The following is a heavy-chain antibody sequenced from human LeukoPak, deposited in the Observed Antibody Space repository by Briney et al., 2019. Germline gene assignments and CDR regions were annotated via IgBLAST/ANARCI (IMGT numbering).Heavy chain of an antibody. V-gene: IGHV3-48*04. D-gene: IGHD3-10*01. CDR3: ARGGRFGELSSSL. CDR2: ISTSSRTI. Sequence: GGSLRLSCAGSGFTFSSYDMNWVRQAPGKGLEWLAYISTSSRTIYYADSVKGRFTVSRDNAKNTLYLQMSSLRAEDTAVYYCARGGRFGELSSSLWGQGTLVTVSS. CDR1: GFTFSSYD. J-gene: IGHJ4*02.